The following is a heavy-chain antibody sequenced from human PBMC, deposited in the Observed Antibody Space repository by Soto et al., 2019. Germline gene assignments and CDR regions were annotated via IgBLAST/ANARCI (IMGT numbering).Heavy chain of an antibody. V-gene: IGHV1-24*01. CDR3: AIAAYCSGATCYSDYNWFDP. D-gene: IGHD2-15*01. J-gene: IGHJ5*02. CDR1: GYTLSEVS. Sequence: ASVKVSCKVSGYTLSEVSIHWVRQTPGKGLEWMGGFDPENDETSYAQKFQGRVTLTEDTSTDTAYLELSRLRSEDTAIYYCAIAAYCSGATCYSDYNWFDPWGQGTQVTVSS. CDR2: FDPENDET.